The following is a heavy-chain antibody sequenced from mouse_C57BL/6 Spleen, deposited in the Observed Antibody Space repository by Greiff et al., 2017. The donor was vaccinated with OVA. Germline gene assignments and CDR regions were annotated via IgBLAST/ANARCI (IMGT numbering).Heavy chain of an antibody. D-gene: IGHD1-1*01. CDR3: ARHEEDYYGSRDYAMDY. Sequence: VKVVESGAELVKPGASVKLSCKASGYTFTEYTIHWVKQRSGQGLEWIGWFYPGSGSIKYNEKFKDKATLTADKSSSTVYMELSRLTSEDSAVYFCARHEEDYYGSRDYAMDYWGQGTSVTVSS. J-gene: IGHJ4*01. CDR2: FYPGSGSI. V-gene: IGHV1-62-2*01. CDR1: GYTFTEYT.